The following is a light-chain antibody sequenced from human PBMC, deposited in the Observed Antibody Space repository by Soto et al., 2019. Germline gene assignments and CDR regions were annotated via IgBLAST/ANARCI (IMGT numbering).Light chain of an antibody. J-gene: IGLJ1*01. CDR1: SSDVGAYNY. CDR3: SSYTSSSTYV. Sequence: QSALTQPASVSGSPGESITISCTGTSSDVGAYNYVSWYQQDPGKAPKLMIYDVSSRPSGVSNRFSGSKSGHTASLTISGLQAEDEAYYYCSSYTSSSTYVFGTGTKVAVL. CDR2: DVS. V-gene: IGLV2-14*01.